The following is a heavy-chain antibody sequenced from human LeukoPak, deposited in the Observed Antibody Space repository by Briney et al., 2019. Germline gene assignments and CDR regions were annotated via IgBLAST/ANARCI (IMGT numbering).Heavy chain of an antibody. CDR1: GGSISSYY. V-gene: IGHV4-59*08. D-gene: IGHD3-9*01. Sequence: SETLSLTCTVSGGSISSYYWGWIRQPPGKGLEWIGYIYYSGSTNYNPSLKSRVTISVDTSKNQFSLKLSSVAAADTAVYYCARHGGGYDILTGYFYWFDPWGQGTLVTVSS. CDR2: IYYSGST. J-gene: IGHJ5*02. CDR3: ARHGGGYDILTGYFYWFDP.